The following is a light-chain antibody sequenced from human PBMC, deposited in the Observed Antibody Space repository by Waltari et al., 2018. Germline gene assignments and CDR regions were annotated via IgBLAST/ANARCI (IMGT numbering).Light chain of an antibody. Sequence: QSVLTQPPSASGTPGQRVTISCSGSSSNIGSNTVNWYQQFPGTAPGLLIYSNNLPPSGVPDRFSGSKSGTSASLAINGLQSEDEADYYCAAWDDSLNGWVFGGGTKLTVL. J-gene: IGLJ3*02. CDR3: AAWDDSLNGWV. V-gene: IGLV1-44*01. CDR2: SNN. CDR1: SSNIGSNT.